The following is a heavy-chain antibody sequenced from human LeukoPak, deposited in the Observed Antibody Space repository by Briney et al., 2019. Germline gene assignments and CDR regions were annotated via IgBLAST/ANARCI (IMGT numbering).Heavy chain of an antibody. J-gene: IGHJ4*02. Sequence: SSETLSLTCTVSGGSISSSTYYWGWIRQPPGKGLEWIGSIFYSGRTYYNPSLKSRVTMSVDTSKNQFSLRLSSVNAADTAVYYCARDILATSIAAPYYWGQGTLATVSS. CDR3: ARDILATSIAAPYY. CDR1: GGSISSSTYY. CDR2: IFYSGRT. D-gene: IGHD6-13*01. V-gene: IGHV4-39*07.